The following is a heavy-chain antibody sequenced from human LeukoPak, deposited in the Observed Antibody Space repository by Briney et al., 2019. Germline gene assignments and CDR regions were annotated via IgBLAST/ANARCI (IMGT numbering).Heavy chain of an antibody. CDR2: IYSGGST. CDR3: ARIACTGGNCKPYYYYGLDV. V-gene: IGHV3-66*01. D-gene: IGHD2-8*02. Sequence: PGGSLRLSCAASGLTVSSNYMSWVRQAPGKGLEWVSVIYSGGSTYYADSVKGRFTFSRDNSKSTMYLQMNSLRAEDTAVYYCARIACTGGNCKPYYYYGLDVWGQGTTVTVSS. J-gene: IGHJ6*02. CDR1: GLTVSSNY.